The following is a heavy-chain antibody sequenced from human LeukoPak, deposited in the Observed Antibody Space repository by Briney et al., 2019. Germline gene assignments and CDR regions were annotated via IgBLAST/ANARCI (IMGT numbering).Heavy chain of an antibody. CDR3: ARVGYSSSSLDY. CDR2: INHSGST. Sequence: PSETLSLTCAVYGGSFSGYYWSWIRQPPGKGLEWIGEINHSGSTNYNPSLKSRVTISVDTSKNQFSLKLSSVTAADTAVYYCARVGYSSSSLDYWGQGILVTVSS. J-gene: IGHJ4*02. D-gene: IGHD6-6*01. V-gene: IGHV4-34*01. CDR1: GGSFSGYY.